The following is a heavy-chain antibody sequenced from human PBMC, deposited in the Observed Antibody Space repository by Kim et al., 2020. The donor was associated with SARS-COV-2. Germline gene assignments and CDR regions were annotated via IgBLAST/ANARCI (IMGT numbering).Heavy chain of an antibody. Sequence: GGSLRLSCVASGFTFSSHTMNWVRQAPGKGLEWVSSIGSSSNPIYYADSVKGRVTISRDNARYSLYLQMHSLRAEDTAVYYCARSQLVFSFGKFDYWGQ. D-gene: IGHD5-18*01. V-gene: IGHV3-21*06. CDR3: ARSQLVFSFGKFDY. CDR1: GFTFSSHT. J-gene: IGHJ4*02. CDR2: IGSSSNPI.